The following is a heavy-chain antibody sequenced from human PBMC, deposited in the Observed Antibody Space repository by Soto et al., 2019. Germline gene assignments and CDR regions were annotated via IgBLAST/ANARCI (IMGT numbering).Heavy chain of an antibody. V-gene: IGHV4-39*01. CDR1: GGSFRGNY. CDR2: IYYSGST. D-gene: IGHD3-10*01. CDR3: ARQVLNYYGSGSYLYSWFDP. J-gene: IGHJ5*02. Sequence: SDTLSLNSTVYGGSFRGNYCSWIRKPPEKELEWIGSIYYSGSTYYNPSLKSRVTISVDTSKNQFSLKLSSVTAADTAVYYCARQVLNYYGSGSYLYSWFDPWGQGTLVTVSS.